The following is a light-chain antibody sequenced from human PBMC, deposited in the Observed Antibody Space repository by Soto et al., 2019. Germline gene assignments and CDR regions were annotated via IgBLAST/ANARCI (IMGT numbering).Light chain of an antibody. V-gene: IGLV2-14*01. J-gene: IGLJ1*01. CDR1: SSDIGASNF. CDR2: EAT. CDR3: ISYTTDDTFL. Sequence: QSVLTQPPSVSGSPGQSITVSCTGTSSDIGASNFVSWYQHLPGRAPKVIIFEATNRPSGVSNRFSGSKSGITASLTISGLQDEEQAAYFCISYTTDDTFLFGTGTKVTV.